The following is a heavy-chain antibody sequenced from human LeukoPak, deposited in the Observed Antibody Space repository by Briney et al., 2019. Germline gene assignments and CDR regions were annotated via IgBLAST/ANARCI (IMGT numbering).Heavy chain of an antibody. CDR2: ISNDGREK. CDR1: GFIFRNYV. V-gene: IGHV3-30*04. J-gene: IGHJ3*02. CDR3: ARENRAFAI. Sequence: PGGSLRLSCEASGFIFRNYVMHWVRQSPGKGLEWVAVISNDGREKFHADSVRGRFTISRDNSKNTLYLQMNTLRPDDTATYYCARENRAFAIWGQGTMVTVSS.